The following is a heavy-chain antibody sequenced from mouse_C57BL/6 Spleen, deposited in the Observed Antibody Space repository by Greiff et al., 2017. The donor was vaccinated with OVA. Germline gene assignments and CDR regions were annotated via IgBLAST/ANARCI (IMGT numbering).Heavy chain of an antibody. CDR1: GYTFTSYW. J-gene: IGHJ3*01. V-gene: IGHV1-50*01. CDR2: IDPSDSYT. D-gene: IGHD4-1*01. Sequence: VQLQQPGAELVKPGASVKLSCKASGYTFTSYWMQWVKQRPGQGLEWIGEIDPSDSYTNYNQKFKGKATLTVDTSSSTAYMQLSSLTSEDSAVYYCARKRVNWDWFAYWGQGTLVTVSA. CDR3: ARKRVNWDWFAY.